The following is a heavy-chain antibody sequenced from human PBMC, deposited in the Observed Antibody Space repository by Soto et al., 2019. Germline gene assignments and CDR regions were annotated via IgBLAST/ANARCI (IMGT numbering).Heavy chain of an antibody. CDR1: GFTFSSDW. D-gene: IGHD6-19*01. CDR3: ARVAVAGSDAFDI. CDR2: IKQDGSEK. Sequence: PGGSLRLSCAASGFTFSSDWMSWVRQAPGKGLEWVANIKQDGSEKYYVDSVKGRFTISRDNAKNSLYLQMNSLRAEDTAVYYCARVAVAGSDAFDIWGQGTMVTVSS. V-gene: IGHV3-7*03. J-gene: IGHJ3*02.